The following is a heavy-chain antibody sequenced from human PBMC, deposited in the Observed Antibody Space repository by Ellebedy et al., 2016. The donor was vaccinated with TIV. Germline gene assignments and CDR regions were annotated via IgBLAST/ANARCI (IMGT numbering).Heavy chain of an antibody. CDR2: IYHSGST. Sequence: SETLSLTXTVSGGSISSYSWSWIRQPPGKGLEWIGYIYHSGSTYYNPSLKSRVTISVDRSKNQFSLKLSSVTAADTAVYYCARTNDYGDFFDYWGQGTLVTVSS. CDR3: ARTNDYGDFFDY. D-gene: IGHD4-17*01. V-gene: IGHV4-30-2*01. CDR1: GGSISSYS. J-gene: IGHJ4*02.